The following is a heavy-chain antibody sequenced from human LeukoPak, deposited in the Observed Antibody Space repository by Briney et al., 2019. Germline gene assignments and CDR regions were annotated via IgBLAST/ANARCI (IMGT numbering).Heavy chain of an antibody. D-gene: IGHD5-18*01. V-gene: IGHV3-21*01. CDR2: ISSSSSYI. J-gene: IGHJ4*02. Sequence: PGGSLRLSCVASGLKFDDYAMQWVRQAPGKGLEWVSGISSSSSYIYYADSVKGRFTISRDNAKNSLYLQMNSLRAEDTAVYYCAREPPVDTAMVTEGFDYWGQGTLVTVSS. CDR3: AREPPVDTAMVTEGFDY. CDR1: GLKFDDYA.